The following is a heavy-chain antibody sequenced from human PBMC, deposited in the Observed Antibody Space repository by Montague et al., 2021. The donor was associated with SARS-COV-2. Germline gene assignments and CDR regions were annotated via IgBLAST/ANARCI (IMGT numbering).Heavy chain of an antibody. V-gene: IGHV4-59*01. CDR2: IYYSGST. J-gene: IGHJ3*02. CDR1: GGSISSNN. D-gene: IGHD6-19*01. CDR3: ARGSGWMGNAFDI. Sequence: SETLSLTCTVSGGSISSNNWSWIRQPPGKGLEWIGNIYYSGSTNYNPSLKSRVTISVDTSKNQFSLKLSSVTAADTAVYYCARGSGWMGNAFDIWGQGTMVTVSS.